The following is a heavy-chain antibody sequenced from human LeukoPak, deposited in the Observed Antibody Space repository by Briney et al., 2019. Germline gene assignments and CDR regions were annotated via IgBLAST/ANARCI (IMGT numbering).Heavy chain of an antibody. Sequence: RPSQPLSLPCSVSGGSIRRGGYFWRWIRQHPGKGLEWIGYISYCGGTYYHPSLKSRVTISVDTSKNQFSLKLSSVTAADTAVYYCARTLRLGEFYFDYWGQGTLVSVSS. CDR1: GGSIRRGGYF. CDR3: ARTLRLGEFYFDY. J-gene: IGHJ4*02. D-gene: IGHD3-16*01. V-gene: IGHV4-31*03. CDR2: ISYCGGT.